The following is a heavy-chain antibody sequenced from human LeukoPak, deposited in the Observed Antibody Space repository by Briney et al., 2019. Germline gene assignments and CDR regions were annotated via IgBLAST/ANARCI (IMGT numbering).Heavy chain of an antibody. CDR1: GFTFSSYE. Sequence: GGSLRLSCAASGFTFSSYEMNWVRQAPGKGLEWVSYISSSGSTIYYADSVKGRFTISRDNAKNTLYLQMNSLRVEDTAVYYCAKSWNYYDSSGDDALDIWGQGTIVTVSS. V-gene: IGHV3-48*03. D-gene: IGHD3-22*01. CDR2: ISSSGSTI. J-gene: IGHJ3*02. CDR3: AKSWNYYDSSGDDALDI.